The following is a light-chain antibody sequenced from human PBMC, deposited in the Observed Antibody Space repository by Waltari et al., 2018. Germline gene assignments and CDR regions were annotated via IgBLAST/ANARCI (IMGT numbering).Light chain of an antibody. CDR2: RTS. CDR3: QQYISFSPLT. Sequence: DIQMTQSPSTLSASVGDRITITCRVSQSISEWLAWYQQKPGKAPKLLIYRTSFLQSGVPSRFSGSGSASGTDFTLTISSLQPDDFATYYCQQYISFSPLTFGGGTRVEIK. CDR1: QSISEW. J-gene: IGKJ4*01. V-gene: IGKV1-5*03.